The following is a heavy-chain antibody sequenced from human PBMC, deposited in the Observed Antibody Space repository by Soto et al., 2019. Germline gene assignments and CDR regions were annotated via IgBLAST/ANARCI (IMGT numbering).Heavy chain of an antibody. CDR1: GGSISSSSYY. CDR3: ARRGKVITTNYGMDV. V-gene: IGHV4-39*01. J-gene: IGHJ6*02. Sequence: ETLSLTCTVSGGSISSSSYYWGWIRQPPGKGLEWIGSIYYSGSTYYNPSLKSRVTISVDTSKDQFSLKLSSVTAADTAVYYCARRGKVITTNYGMDVWGQGTTVTVSS. D-gene: IGHD4-4*01. CDR2: IYYSGST.